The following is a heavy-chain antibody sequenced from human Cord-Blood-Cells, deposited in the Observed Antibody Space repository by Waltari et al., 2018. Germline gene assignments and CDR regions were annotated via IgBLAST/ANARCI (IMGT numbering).Heavy chain of an antibody. V-gene: IGHV3-73*02. CDR1: GFTFSGSA. CDR2: IRSKANSYAT. Sequence: EVQLVESGGGLVQPGGSLKLSCAASGFTFSGSAMHWVRQASGKGLEWVGRIRSKANSYATAYGASVKGRFTISRDDSKNTAYLQMNSLKTEDTAVYYCTRFRLNNFDYWGQGTLVTVSS. CDR3: TRFRLNNFDY. D-gene: IGHD3-9*01. J-gene: IGHJ4*02.